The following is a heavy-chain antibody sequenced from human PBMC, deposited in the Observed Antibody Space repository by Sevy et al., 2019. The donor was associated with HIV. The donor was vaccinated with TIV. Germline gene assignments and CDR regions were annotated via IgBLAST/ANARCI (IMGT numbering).Heavy chain of an antibody. Sequence: GGSLRLSCAASGFTFSNYGMHWVRQAPGKGLEWVAVVSYDGSTKYYADFVKGRFTISRENSKDTEYLQMNTLRTEDTAVFYCAKGSKATDSAFDLWGQGTMVTVSS. CDR3: AKGSKATDSAFDL. CDR2: VSYDGSTK. V-gene: IGHV3-30*18. D-gene: IGHD1-26*01. J-gene: IGHJ3*01. CDR1: GFTFSNYG.